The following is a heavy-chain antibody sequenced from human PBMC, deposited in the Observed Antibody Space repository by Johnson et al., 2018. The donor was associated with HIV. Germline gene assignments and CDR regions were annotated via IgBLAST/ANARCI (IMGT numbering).Heavy chain of an antibody. CDR2: AGDT. V-gene: IGHV3-13*01. CDR3: ARQVYCSSTSCSSAFDI. Sequence: AGDTYYPGSVKGRFTISRENAKNSLYLQMNSLRAGDTAVYYCARQVYCSSTSCSSAFDIWGQGTVVTVSS. D-gene: IGHD2-2*01. J-gene: IGHJ3*02.